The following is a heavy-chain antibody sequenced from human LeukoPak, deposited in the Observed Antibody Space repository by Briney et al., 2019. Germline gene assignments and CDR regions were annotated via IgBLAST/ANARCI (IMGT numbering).Heavy chain of an antibody. D-gene: IGHD1-1*01. J-gene: IGHJ4*02. CDR1: GFTFSSYG. CDR2: ISYDGSNK. V-gene: IGHV3-30*18. CDR3: AKDGRADNWDFDY. Sequence: PGGSLRLSCAASGFTFSSYGMHWVRQAPGKGLEWVAVISYDGSNKYYADSVKGRFTISRDNSKNTLYLQMNSLRAEDTAVYYCAKDGRADNWDFDYWGQGTLVTVSS.